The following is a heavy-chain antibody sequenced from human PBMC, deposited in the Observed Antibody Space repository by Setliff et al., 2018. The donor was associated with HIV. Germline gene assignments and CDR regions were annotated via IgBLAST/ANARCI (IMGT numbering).Heavy chain of an antibody. CDR3: ATSSRGWGQDAFDI. D-gene: IGHD6-19*01. J-gene: IGHJ3*02. CDR2: VFRDGNT. CDR1: GLTVSGNY. Sequence: PGGSLRLSCTASGLTVSGNYMGWVRQAPGEGLEWVSLVFRDGNTYNADSVKGRFTISRDSSKNTLYLQMNSLRGDDTAVYYCATSSRGWGQDAFDIWGQGTMVTVSS. V-gene: IGHV3-66*02.